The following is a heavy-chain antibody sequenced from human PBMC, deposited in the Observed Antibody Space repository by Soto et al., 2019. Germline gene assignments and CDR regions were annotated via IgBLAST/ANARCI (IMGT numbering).Heavy chain of an antibody. CDR2: IWYDGSNK. CDR1: GFTLSSNG. D-gene: IGHD1-26*01. V-gene: IGHV3-33*01. Sequence: QVQLVESGGGVIQAGRSLRLSCAASGFTLSSNGMHWVRQAPGKGLEWVAIIWYDGSNKNYADSVKGRFTISRDNSKNTLYLQMNSLRAEDTAVYYCARWNLVGPTIDAFDLWGQGTMVTVSS. J-gene: IGHJ3*01. CDR3: ARWNLVGPTIDAFDL.